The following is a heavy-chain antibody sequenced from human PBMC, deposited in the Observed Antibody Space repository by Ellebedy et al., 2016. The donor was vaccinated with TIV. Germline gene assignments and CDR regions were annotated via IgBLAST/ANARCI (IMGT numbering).Heavy chain of an antibody. J-gene: IGHJ6*03. Sequence: GGSLRLSXAASGFTFSSYAMSWVRQAPGRRLEWVSAISGNGGSTHYVDSVRGRFTISRDNSKNTLYLQMTSLRAEDTAVYYCAKAPTAIFAHFYYYYYYMDVWGKGTTVTVSS. CDR2: ISGNGGST. V-gene: IGHV3-23*01. CDR1: GFTFSSYA. CDR3: AKAPTAIFAHFYYYYYYMDV. D-gene: IGHD2-21*02.